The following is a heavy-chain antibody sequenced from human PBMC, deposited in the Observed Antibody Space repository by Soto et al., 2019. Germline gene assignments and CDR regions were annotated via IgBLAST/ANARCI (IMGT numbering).Heavy chain of an antibody. CDR1: GFTFSNYA. CDR3: AKDLYFYGSGSSFDY. D-gene: IGHD3-10*01. V-gene: IGHV3-23*01. J-gene: IGHJ4*02. CDR2: ISTSGGST. Sequence: GGSLRLSCAASGFTFSNYAMSWVRQAPGKGLEWVSGISTSGGSTYYADSVKGRFTFSRDNSKNTLYLQMNSLRAEDTAVYYCAKDLYFYGSGSSFDYWGQGTLVTVSS.